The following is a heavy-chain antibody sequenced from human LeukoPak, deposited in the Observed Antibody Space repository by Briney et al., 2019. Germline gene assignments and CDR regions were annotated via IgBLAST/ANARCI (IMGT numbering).Heavy chain of an antibody. CDR2: IYYSGST. CDR1: GGSITSSSYY. Sequence: PSETLSLTCTVSGGSITSSSYYWGWIRQPPGKGLEWIGSIYYSGSTYYNPSLKGRVTISVDTSKNQFSLKLSSVTAADTAVYYCARRLFFVNTSIEDYWGQGTLVTVSS. CDR3: ARRLFFVNTSIEDY. J-gene: IGHJ4*02. V-gene: IGHV4-39*01. D-gene: IGHD2-21*01.